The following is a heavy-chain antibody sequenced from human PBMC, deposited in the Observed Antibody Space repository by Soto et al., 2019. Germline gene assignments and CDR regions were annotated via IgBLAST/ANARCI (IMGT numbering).Heavy chain of an antibody. V-gene: IGHV1-8*01. D-gene: IGHD1-20*01. CDR2: MNPNTGNT. J-gene: IGHJ4*02. Sequence: QVQLVQSGAEVKKPGASVKVSCKASGYTFTSYDINWVRQATGQGLEWMGWMNPNTGNTGKAQKSQGTVTMTRNTSISTANMELSSLRYEDTAVYYCAREITGKFPNWGQGTLVTVSS. CDR1: GYTFTSYD. CDR3: AREITGKFPN.